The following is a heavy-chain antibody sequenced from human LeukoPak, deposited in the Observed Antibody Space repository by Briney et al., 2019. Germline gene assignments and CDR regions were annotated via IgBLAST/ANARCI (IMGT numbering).Heavy chain of an antibody. D-gene: IGHD3-22*01. Sequence: ASVKVSCKASGYTFTNYGISWVRQAPGQGLEWMGWINPNSGGTNYAQKFQGWVTMTRDTSISTAYMELSGLRSDDTAVYYCARTRQNHYYDSSGYYYDAFDIWGQGTMVTVSS. J-gene: IGHJ3*02. V-gene: IGHV1-2*04. CDR1: GYTFTNYG. CDR2: INPNSGGT. CDR3: ARTRQNHYYDSSGYYYDAFDI.